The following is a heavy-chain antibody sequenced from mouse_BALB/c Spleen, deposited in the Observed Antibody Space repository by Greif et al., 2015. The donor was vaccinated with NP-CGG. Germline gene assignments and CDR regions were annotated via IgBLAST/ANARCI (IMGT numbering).Heavy chain of an antibody. V-gene: IGHV5-9-1*01. J-gene: IGHJ2*01. D-gene: IGHD1-1*01. CDR1: GFTFSSYA. CDR2: ISSGGSYT. CDR3: ARTGTTVVAKDFDY. Sequence: EVKLVESGGGLVKPGGSLKLSCAASGFTFSSYAMSWVRQTPEKRLEWVATISSGGSYTYYPDSVKGRFTISRDNAKNTLYLQMSSLRSEDTAMYYCARTGTTVVAKDFDYWGQGTTLTVSS.